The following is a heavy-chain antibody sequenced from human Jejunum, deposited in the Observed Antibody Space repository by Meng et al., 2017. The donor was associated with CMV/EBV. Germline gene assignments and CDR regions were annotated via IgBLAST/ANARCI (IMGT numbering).Heavy chain of an antibody. D-gene: IGHD6-19*01. V-gene: IGHV1-46*01. J-gene: IGHJ4*02. Sequence: SGYTMTSHYMHWVRQAHGQGLEWMGKMKPSGGTTSYEQKFQGRVAMTRDTSTSTVYMELSSLRSEDTAVYYCARDAVAGTYYFDYWGQGTLVTVSS. CDR2: MKPSGGTT. CDR1: GYTMTSHY. CDR3: ARDAVAGTYYFDY.